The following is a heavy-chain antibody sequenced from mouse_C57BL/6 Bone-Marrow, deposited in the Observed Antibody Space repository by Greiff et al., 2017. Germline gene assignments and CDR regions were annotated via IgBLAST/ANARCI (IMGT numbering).Heavy chain of an antibody. D-gene: IGHD1-1*01. CDR3: ARRDYYGSIYEFAY. Sequence: QVQLQQSGPELVKPGASVKISCKASGYAFSSSWMNWVKQRPGKGLEWIGRIYPGDGDTNYNGKFKGKATLTADKSSSTAYMQLSSLTSEDSAVYFCARRDYYGSIYEFAYWGQGTLVTVSA. J-gene: IGHJ3*01. CDR2: IYPGDGDT. V-gene: IGHV1-82*01. CDR1: GYAFSSSW.